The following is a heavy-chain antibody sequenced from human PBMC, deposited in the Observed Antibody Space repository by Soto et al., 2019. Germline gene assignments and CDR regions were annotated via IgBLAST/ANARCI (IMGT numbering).Heavy chain of an antibody. V-gene: IGHV3-30*18. CDR2: ISYDGSNK. Sequence: QVQLVESGGGVVQPGRSLRLSCAASGFTFSSYGMHWVRQAPGKGLEWVAVISYDGSNKYYADSVKGRFPISRDNSKNTLYLQMNSLRAEDTAVYYCAKDYELLPYYYYYYGMDVWGQGTTVTVSS. CDR3: AKDYELLPYYYYYYGMDV. J-gene: IGHJ6*02. CDR1: GFTFSSYG. D-gene: IGHD1-7*01.